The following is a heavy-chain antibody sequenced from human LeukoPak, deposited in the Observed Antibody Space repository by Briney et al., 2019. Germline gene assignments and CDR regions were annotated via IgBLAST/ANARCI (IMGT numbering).Heavy chain of an antibody. V-gene: IGHV4-39*07. Sequence: SETLSLTCTVSGDSISSSPYYWGWIRQPPGRGLEWIGNIYNSGGTYYNPSLKSRVTILVGTSKNQFSLKLNSVTAADTAFYYCATSGGDWFDPWGQGTLVTVSS. D-gene: IGHD3-16*01. CDR2: IYNSGGT. J-gene: IGHJ5*02. CDR3: ATSGGDWFDP. CDR1: GDSISSSPYY.